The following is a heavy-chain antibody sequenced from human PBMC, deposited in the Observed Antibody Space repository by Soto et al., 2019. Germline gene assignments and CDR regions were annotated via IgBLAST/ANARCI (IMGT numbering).Heavy chain of an antibody. Sequence: QVQLVQSGAEVKKPGSSVKVSCKASGGTFSNYAITWVRQAPGQGLEWMGGIIPIFGTANYAQKFQGRVTITADESTSTADMELSSLRSEDTAVYYCATRSNSVPLYYYGMDVWGHGTTVTVSS. J-gene: IGHJ6*02. CDR3: ATRSNSVPLYYYGMDV. CDR2: IIPIFGTA. D-gene: IGHD1-26*01. CDR1: GGTFSNYA. V-gene: IGHV1-69*12.